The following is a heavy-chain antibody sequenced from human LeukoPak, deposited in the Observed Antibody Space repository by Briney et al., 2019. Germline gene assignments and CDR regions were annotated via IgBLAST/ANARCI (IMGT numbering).Heavy chain of an antibody. CDR1: GFTFSNAW. CDR2: IKSKTDGGTT. Sequence: GGSLRLSCAASGFTFSNAWMSWVRQAPGKGLEWVGRIKSKTDGGTTDYAAPVKGRFTISRDDSKNTLYLQMNSLKTEDTAVYYCTTDNVVAVAATPYYYYYGMDVWGQGTTVTVSS. J-gene: IGHJ6*02. V-gene: IGHV3-15*01. D-gene: IGHD2-15*01. CDR3: TTDNVVAVAATPYYYYYGMDV.